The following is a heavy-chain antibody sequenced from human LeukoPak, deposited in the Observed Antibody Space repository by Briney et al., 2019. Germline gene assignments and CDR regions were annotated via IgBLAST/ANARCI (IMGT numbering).Heavy chain of an antibody. CDR3: ARRGTYTIFGVVIPYYFDY. CDR1: GGSFSGYY. V-gene: IGHV4-34*01. CDR2: INHSGST. Sequence: SETLSLTCAVYGGSFSGYYWSWIRQPPGKGLEWIGEINHSGSTNYNPSLKSRVTISVDTSKNQFSLKLSSVTAADTAVYYCARRGTYTIFGVVIPYYFDYWGQGTQVTVSS. D-gene: IGHD3-3*01. J-gene: IGHJ4*02.